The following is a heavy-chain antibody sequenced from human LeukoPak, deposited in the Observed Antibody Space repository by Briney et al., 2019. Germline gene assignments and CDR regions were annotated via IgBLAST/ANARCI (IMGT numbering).Heavy chain of an antibody. J-gene: IGHJ4*02. D-gene: IGHD2/OR15-2a*01. V-gene: IGHV3-30-3*01. Sequence: PGRSLRLSCAASGFTFSSYAMHWVRQAPGKGLEWVAVISYDGSNKYYADSVRGRFTISRDNSKNTLYLQMDSLRAEDTAIYYCAKDHFSHWGQGTLVTVSS. CDR2: ISYDGSNK. CDR3: AKDHFSH. CDR1: GFTFSSYA.